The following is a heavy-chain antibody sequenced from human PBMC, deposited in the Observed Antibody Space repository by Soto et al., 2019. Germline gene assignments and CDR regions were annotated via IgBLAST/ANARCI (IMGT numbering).Heavy chain of an antibody. CDR3: AGEISDNWFDP. Sequence: VKVFCQASGFTLSSYGINWGGQAPGQGLEWMGWISAYNGNTNYAQKLQGRVTMITDTSTSTAYMELRSLRSDDTAVYYCAGEISDNWFDPWGQGTLVTVSS. CDR2: ISAYNGNT. D-gene: IGHD3-10*01. V-gene: IGHV1-18*01. J-gene: IGHJ5*02. CDR1: GFTLSSYG.